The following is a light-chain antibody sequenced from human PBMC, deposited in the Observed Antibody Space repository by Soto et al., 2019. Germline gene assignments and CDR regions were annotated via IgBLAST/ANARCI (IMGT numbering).Light chain of an antibody. CDR2: SAS. V-gene: IGKV1-39*01. Sequence: DIHMTQAPSSLSASVGDSVTITCRASQTINKNLNWYHQKPGQAPNLLIYSASDFQSEVPSRFSGSGSGTEFTLTISGLQPEDFATYYCQQSFSTPYTFGHGTDLQI. J-gene: IGKJ2*01. CDR3: QQSFSTPYT. CDR1: QTINKN.